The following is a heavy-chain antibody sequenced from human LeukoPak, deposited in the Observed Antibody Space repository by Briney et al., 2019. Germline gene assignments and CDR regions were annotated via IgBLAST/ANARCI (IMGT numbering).Heavy chain of an antibody. V-gene: IGHV3-33*01. CDR3: ARDGQNNSPYSMDV. D-gene: IGHD2-21*01. CDR2: ISYGGVFK. CDR1: GFTFTTNN. Sequence: GGSLRLSCAGSGFTFTTNNMHGVGQAPGKGREWMAFISYGGVFKQYADSVKSRFTVSRDNSKNTLYLQMSSLRAEDTAMYYCARDGQNNSPYSMDVWGQGTTVTVSS. J-gene: IGHJ6*02.